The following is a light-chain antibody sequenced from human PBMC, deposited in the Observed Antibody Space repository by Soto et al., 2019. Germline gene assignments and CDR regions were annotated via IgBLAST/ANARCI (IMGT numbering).Light chain of an antibody. CDR2: DAS. Sequence: DIPMTQSPSTLSASVGDRVTITCRASQSISSWLAWYQQKPGKAPKLLIYDASSLESGVPSRFSGSGSGTEFTLTISSLQPDDFATYYCQQYNNWPPITFGQGTRLEI. CDR3: QQYNNWPPIT. J-gene: IGKJ5*01. V-gene: IGKV1-5*01. CDR1: QSISSW.